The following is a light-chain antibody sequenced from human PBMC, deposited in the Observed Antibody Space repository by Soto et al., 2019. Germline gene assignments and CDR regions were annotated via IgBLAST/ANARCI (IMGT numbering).Light chain of an antibody. CDR3: LQRSNWPPVT. Sequence: EIVLTQSPATLSLSPGERATLSCRASQSVSSYLAWYQQKPGKAPRLLIYDASNRATGIPARFSGSGSGTDFTLTISGLEPEDFAIYYCLQRSNWPPVTFGGGTKVELK. CDR2: DAS. J-gene: IGKJ4*01. CDR1: QSVSSY. V-gene: IGKV3-11*01.